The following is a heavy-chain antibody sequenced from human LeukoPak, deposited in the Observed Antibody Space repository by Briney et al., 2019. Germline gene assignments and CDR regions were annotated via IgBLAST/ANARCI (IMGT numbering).Heavy chain of an antibody. CDR2: LRGDGET. D-gene: IGHD1-1*01. V-gene: IGHV3-23*01. J-gene: IGHJ4*02. CDR1: AFTFSNYA. CDR3: PKASWVSNADAVL. Sequence: RGSLRLSSAGSAFTFSNYAMSRVRQAQGGGLEWVSSLRGDGETFYADSVKGRFTISRDDSRNPVYLQLNNLRVEDTAVYYCPKASWVSNADAVLWGQGTMVTVSS.